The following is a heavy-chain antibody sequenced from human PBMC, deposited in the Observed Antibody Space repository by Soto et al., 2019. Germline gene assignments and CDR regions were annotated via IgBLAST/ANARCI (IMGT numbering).Heavy chain of an antibody. CDR2: IYSDGRT. D-gene: IGHD3-22*01. CDR3: ARVTTLAFDY. J-gene: IGHJ4*02. Sequence: HPGGSLRLSCAASGLTVSTNYMSWVRQAPGKGLEWVSVIYSDGRTYHTDSVKGRFTISRDNFENTLYLQMNSLRAEDTAVYYCARVTTLAFDYWGQGTLVTVSS. V-gene: IGHV3-66*01. CDR1: GLTVSTNY.